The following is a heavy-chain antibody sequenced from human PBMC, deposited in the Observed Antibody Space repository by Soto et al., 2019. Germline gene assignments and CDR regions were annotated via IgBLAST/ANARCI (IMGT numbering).Heavy chain of an antibody. CDR3: ARDVDTAYSDY. D-gene: IGHD5-18*01. V-gene: IGHV3-21*01. Sequence: PGGSLRLSCAASGFTFISYSMNWVRQAPGKGLEWVSSISSSSSYIYYADSVKGRFTISRDNAKNSLYLQMNSLRAEDTAVYYCARDVDTAYSDYWGPGTLVTVAS. J-gene: IGHJ4*02. CDR1: GFTFISYS. CDR2: ISSSSSYI.